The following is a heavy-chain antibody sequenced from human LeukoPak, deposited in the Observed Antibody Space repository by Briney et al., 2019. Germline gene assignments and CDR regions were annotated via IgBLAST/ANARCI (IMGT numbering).Heavy chain of an antibody. J-gene: IGHJ6*02. CDR3: ARGTAAPGEYYYYGMDV. D-gene: IGHD2-21*02. Sequence: ASVKVSCKASGYTFTTYYMLWVRQAPGQGLEWMGIINPNGGTTTYAQKFQGRVTMTRDTSTSTVYMELSSLRSEDTAVYHCARGTAAPGEYYYYGMDVWGQGTTVTVSS. CDR1: GYTFTTYY. V-gene: IGHV1-46*01. CDR2: INPNGGTT.